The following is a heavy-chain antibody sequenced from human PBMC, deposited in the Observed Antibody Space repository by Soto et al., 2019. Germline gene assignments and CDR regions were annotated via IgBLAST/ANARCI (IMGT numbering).Heavy chain of an antibody. V-gene: IGHV4-59*08. CDR2: IYYSGST. D-gene: IGHD3-3*01. CDR1: DGSISNYY. CDR3: ARMSNGYYDFWSGPFYYYYYMDV. Sequence: SETLSVTCTVSDGSISNYYWSWIRQPPGKGLEWIGYIYYSGSTNYNPSLKSRVTISVDTSKNQFSLKLSSVTAADTAVYYCARMSNGYYDFWSGPFYYYYYMDVWGKGTTVTVSS. J-gene: IGHJ6*03.